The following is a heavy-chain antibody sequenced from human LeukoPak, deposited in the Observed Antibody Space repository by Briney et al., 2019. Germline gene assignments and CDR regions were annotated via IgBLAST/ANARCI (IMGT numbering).Heavy chain of an antibody. V-gene: IGHV1-18*04. CDR1: GYTFTSYG. Sequence: ASVKVSCKASGYTFTSYGISWVRQAPGQGLEWMGWISAYNGNTNYARKLQGRVTMTTDTSTSTAYMELRSLRSDDTAVYYCARSQYSSSWYDVYYYYGMDVWGKGTTVTVSS. CDR3: ARSQYSSSWYDVYYYYGMDV. D-gene: IGHD6-13*01. J-gene: IGHJ6*04. CDR2: ISAYNGNT.